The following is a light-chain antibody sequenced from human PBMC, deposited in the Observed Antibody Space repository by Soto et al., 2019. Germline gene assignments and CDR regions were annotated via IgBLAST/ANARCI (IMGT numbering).Light chain of an antibody. CDR1: QSIGNY. V-gene: IGKV3-20*01. CDR2: ATS. CDR3: QQYGSSSWT. J-gene: IGKJ1*01. Sequence: EVVLTQSPATLSLSPGEGATLSCRASQSIGNYLAWYQQKPGQAPRLLIYATSNRATGIPARFSGSGSGTDFTLTISRLEPEDFAVYYCQQYGSSSWTFGQGTKVDIK.